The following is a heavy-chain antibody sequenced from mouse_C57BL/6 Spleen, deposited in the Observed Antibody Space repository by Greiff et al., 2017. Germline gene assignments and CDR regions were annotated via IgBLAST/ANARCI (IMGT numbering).Heavy chain of an antibody. J-gene: IGHJ1*03. Sequence: EVQLQEPGGGLVQPGASLKLSCESNEYEFPSHDMSWVRKTPEKRLELVAAINSDGGSTYYPDTMERRFIISRDNTKKTLYLQLSSLRSEDTALYYCARQGYGGGYFDVWGTGTTVTVSS. V-gene: IGHV5-2*01. CDR1: EYEFPSHD. D-gene: IGHD1-2*01. CDR2: INSDGGST. CDR3: ARQGYGGGYFDV.